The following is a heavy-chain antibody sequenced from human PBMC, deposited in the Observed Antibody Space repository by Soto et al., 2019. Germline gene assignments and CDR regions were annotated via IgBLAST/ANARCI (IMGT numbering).Heavy chain of an antibody. V-gene: IGHV3-23*01. CDR2: ISDSGGST. CDR1: GFTFSIYA. J-gene: IGHJ4*02. Sequence: GGSLRLSCAASGFTFSIYAMSWVRQAPGKGLEWVSAISDSGGSTYYADSVKGRFTISRDNSKNTLYLQMNSLRAEDTAVYYCAYSSTPFDYWGQGTLVTVSS. D-gene: IGHD6-13*01. CDR3: AYSSTPFDY.